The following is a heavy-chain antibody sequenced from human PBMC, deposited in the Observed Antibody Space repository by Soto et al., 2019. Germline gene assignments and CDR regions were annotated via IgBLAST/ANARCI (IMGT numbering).Heavy chain of an antibody. Sequence: PSATLSHTCAVSGGSTSGSYSSWGWLRKSLGKWPEWIESVFYTGFTPYNPSLESRVSVSVDTSKNQFSLKVSGVSAADTAVYYCAPSQKGYNWNYFDHWRKGALVTVS. D-gene: IGHD1-20*01. CDR1: GGSTSGSYSS. CDR3: APSQKGYNWNYFDH. CDR2: VFYTGFT. J-gene: IGHJ4*02. V-gene: IGHV4-39*01.